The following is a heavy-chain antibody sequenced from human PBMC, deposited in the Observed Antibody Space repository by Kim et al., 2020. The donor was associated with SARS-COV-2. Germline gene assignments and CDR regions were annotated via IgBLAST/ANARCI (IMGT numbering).Heavy chain of an antibody. CDR3: ARDVTVVPAAQLNYYYG. D-gene: IGHD2-2*01. CDR2: ISYDGSNK. J-gene: IGHJ6*01. V-gene: IGHV3-30*04. Sequence: GGSLRLSCAASGFTFSSYAMHWVRQAPGKGLEWVAVISYDGSNKYYADSVKGRFTISRDNSKNTLYLQMNSLRAEDTAVYYCARDVTVVPAAQLNYYYG. CDR1: GFTFSSYA.